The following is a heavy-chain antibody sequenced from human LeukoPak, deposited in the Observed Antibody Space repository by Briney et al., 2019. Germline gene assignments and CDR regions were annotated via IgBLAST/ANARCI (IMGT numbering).Heavy chain of an antibody. J-gene: IGHJ3*02. CDR1: GGSISSGSYY. CDR2: IYTSGST. V-gene: IGHV4-61*02. CDR3: ARATGYDYVHI. Sequence: PSETLSLTCTVSGGSISSGSYYWSWIRQPAGKGLEWIGRIYTSGSTNYNPSLKSRVTISVDTSKNQFSLKLSSVTAADTAVYYCARATGYDYVHIWGQGTMVIVSS. D-gene: IGHD3-16*01.